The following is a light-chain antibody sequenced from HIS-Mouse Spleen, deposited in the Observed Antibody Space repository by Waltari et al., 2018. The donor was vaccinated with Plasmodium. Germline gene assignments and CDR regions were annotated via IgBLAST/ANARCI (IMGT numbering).Light chain of an antibody. CDR1: SSYVGGYHS. CDR3: SSYTSSSTRV. V-gene: IGLV2-14*01. CDR2: EVS. J-gene: IGLJ2*01. Sequence: QSALTQPASVSGSPGQSITISCTVPSSYVGGYHSVSWYQQHPAKAPKLMIYEVSNRPSGFSNRFSGSKSGNTASLTISGLQAEDEADYYCSSYTSSSTRVFGGGTKLTVL.